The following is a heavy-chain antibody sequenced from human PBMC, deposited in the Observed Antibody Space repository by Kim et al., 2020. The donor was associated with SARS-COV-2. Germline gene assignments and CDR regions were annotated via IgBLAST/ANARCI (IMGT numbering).Heavy chain of an antibody. Sequence: ASVKVSCKASGYTFTSYYMHWVRQAPGQGLEWMGIINPSGGSTSYAQKFQGRVTMTRDTSTSTVYMELSSLRSEDTAVYYCASTKGIAAAGNDAFDIWGQGTMVTVSS. D-gene: IGHD6-13*01. CDR2: INPSGGST. V-gene: IGHV1-46*01. CDR1: GYTFTSYY. J-gene: IGHJ3*02. CDR3: ASTKGIAAAGNDAFDI.